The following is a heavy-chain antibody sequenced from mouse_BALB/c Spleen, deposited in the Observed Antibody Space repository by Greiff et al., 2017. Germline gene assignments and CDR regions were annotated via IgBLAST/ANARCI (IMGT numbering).Heavy chain of an antibody. D-gene: IGHD1-1*01. CDR2: IWAGGST. CDR3: ARSYDYFDY. Sequence: QVHVKQSGPGLVAPSQSLSITCTVSGFSLTSYGVHWVRQPPGKGLEWLGVIWAGGSTNYNSALMSRLSISKDNSKSQVFLKMNSLQTDDTAMYYCARSYDYFDYWGQGTTLTVSS. CDR1: GFSLTSYG. V-gene: IGHV2-9*02. J-gene: IGHJ2*01.